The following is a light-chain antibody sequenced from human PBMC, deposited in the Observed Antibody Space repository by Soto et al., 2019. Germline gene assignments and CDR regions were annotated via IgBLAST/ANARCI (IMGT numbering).Light chain of an antibody. J-gene: IGLJ1*01. Sequence: QSGLTQPPSASGPPGQSVTSSCTGTSSDVGAYKFVSWYQQNPGKAPKLIIYDVTKRPTGVPDRFSGSKSGNTASLTVSGLQAEDEADYYCSSYAGNSNYVFGSGTKVTVL. CDR2: DVT. CDR3: SSYAGNSNYV. V-gene: IGLV2-8*01. CDR1: SSDVGAYKF.